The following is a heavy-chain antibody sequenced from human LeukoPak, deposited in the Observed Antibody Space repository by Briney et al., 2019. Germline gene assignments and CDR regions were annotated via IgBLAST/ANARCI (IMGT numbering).Heavy chain of an antibody. D-gene: IGHD6-19*01. CDR2: IKQEGSEK. CDR1: GFTFSSYW. Sequence: GGSLRLSCAAAGFTFSSYWMSWVRQAPGKGLEWVANIKQEGSEKNYVDSVKGRFTISRDNAKNSVYLQMNSMRAEDTAVYSCAFIAFGSSGWYCFDYWGQGTLVTVSS. CDR3: AFIAFGSSGWYCFDY. V-gene: IGHV3-7*01. J-gene: IGHJ4*02.